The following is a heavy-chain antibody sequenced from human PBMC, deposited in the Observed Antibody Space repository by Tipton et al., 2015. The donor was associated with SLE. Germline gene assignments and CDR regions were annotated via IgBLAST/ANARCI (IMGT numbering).Heavy chain of an antibody. CDR3: SKGDSSGYKKIEF. J-gene: IGHJ4*02. V-gene: IGHV3-9*01. D-gene: IGHD3-22*01. Sequence: RSLRLSCAASGFTFDDFAMHWVRQAPGKGLEWVSSIKWNSETIVYADSVKGRFTVSRDNAKNSLYLQMNSLRVEDTAFYYCSKGDSSGYKKIEFWGPGTLVTVSS. CDR1: GFTFDDFA. CDR2: IKWNSETI.